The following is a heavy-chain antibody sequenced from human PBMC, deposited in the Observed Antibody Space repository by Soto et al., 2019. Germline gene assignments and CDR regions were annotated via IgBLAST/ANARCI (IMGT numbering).Heavy chain of an antibody. CDR3: ASFIAADWDAFDI. D-gene: IGHD6-6*01. CDR2: INPNSGGT. V-gene: IGHV1-2*04. J-gene: IGHJ3*02. CDR1: GYTFTGYY. Sequence: ASVKVSCKASGYTFTGYYMHWVRQAPGQGLEWMGWINPNSGGTNYAQKFQGWVTMTRDTSISTAYMELSRLRSDDTAVYYCASFIAADWDAFDIWGQGTMVTVSS.